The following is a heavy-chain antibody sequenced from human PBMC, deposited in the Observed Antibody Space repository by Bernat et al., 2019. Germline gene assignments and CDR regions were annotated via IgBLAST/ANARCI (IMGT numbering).Heavy chain of an antibody. V-gene: IGHV1-69*01. CDR2: IIPIFGTA. Sequence: QVQLVQSGAEVKKPGASVKVSCKASGYTFSSYAISWVRQAPGQGLEWMGGIIPIFGTANYAQKFQGRVTITADESTSTAYMELSSLRSEDTAVYYCARGLDGSGSYWTLSNAFDIWGQGTMVTVSS. D-gene: IGHD3-10*01. J-gene: IGHJ3*02. CDR1: GYTFSSYA. CDR3: ARGLDGSGSYWTLSNAFDI.